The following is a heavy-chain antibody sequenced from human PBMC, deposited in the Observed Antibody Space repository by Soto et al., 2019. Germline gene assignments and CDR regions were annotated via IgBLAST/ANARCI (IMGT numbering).Heavy chain of an antibody. Sequence: QVQVVQSGDEVKETGASVRVSCKTSGYSFTAYGISWVRQAPGQGLEWMGWISCYNGKTKYAQKVQGRVTMTTDTSTSTXXXXXRSLRSDDTAIXXXXXXXXXXXLXXXEWHNYDYNGMDVXGXXXXXTVSS. J-gene: IGHJ6*02. CDR1: GYSFTAYG. D-gene: IGHD3-3*01. CDR2: ISCYNGKT. CDR3: XXXXXXXXLXXXEWHNYDYNGMDV. V-gene: IGHV1-18*01.